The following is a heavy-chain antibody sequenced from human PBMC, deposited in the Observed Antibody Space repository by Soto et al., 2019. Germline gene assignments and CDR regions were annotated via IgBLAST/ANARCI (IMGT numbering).Heavy chain of an antibody. CDR3: ARDRSSGYYGTFDY. CDR1: GFTFSSYS. Sequence: GGSLRLSCAASGFTFSSYSMNWVRQAPGKGLEWLSYISSSGNTIYYADYVKGRFTISRDNAKSSLYLQMNSLGAEDTAVFYCARDRSSGYYGTFDYWGQGTLVTVSS. D-gene: IGHD6-19*01. V-gene: IGHV3-48*01. CDR2: ISSSGNTI. J-gene: IGHJ4*02.